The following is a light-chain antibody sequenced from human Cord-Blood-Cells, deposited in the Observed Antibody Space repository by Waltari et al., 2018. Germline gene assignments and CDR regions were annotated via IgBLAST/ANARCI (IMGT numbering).Light chain of an antibody. CDR2: EVS. J-gene: IGLJ2*01. CDR3: SSYAGSNNVV. V-gene: IGLV2-8*01. CDR1: SSYVGGYNY. Sequence: QSALTQPPAASGSPGQSVTISCTGTSSYVGGYNYVSWYQQPPGKAPNLMMYEVSKRTSGVPDRFAGSKSCNTASLTVSGLQAEDEADYYCSSYAGSNNVVFGGGTKLTVL.